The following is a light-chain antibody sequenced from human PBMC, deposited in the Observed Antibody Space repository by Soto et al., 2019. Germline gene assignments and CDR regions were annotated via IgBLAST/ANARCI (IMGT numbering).Light chain of an antibody. CDR2: KAS. Sequence: DIQMTQPPSSLSASVGDRVTITCRANQSISSYLNWYQQKPGKAPKLLIYKASSLESGVPSRFSGSGSGTEFTLTISSLQPDDFATYYCQQYNSYSTFGQGTKVDIK. J-gene: IGKJ1*01. V-gene: IGKV1-5*03. CDR1: QSISSY. CDR3: QQYNSYST.